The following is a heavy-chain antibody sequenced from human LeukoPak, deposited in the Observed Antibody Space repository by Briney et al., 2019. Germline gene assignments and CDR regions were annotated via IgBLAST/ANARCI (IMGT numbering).Heavy chain of an antibody. CDR2: ISSSGSTI. CDR1: GFTFSSYE. D-gene: IGHD4-17*01. CDR3: ARDRPMTTVTTTGTTYYYYYYMDV. V-gene: IGHV3-48*03. J-gene: IGHJ6*03. Sequence: KPGGSLRLSCAASGFTFSSYEMNWVRQAPGKGLEWVSYISSSGSTIYHADSVKGRFTISRDNAKNSLYLQMNSLRAEDTAVYYCARDRPMTTVTTTGTTYYYYYYMDVWGKGTTVTVSS.